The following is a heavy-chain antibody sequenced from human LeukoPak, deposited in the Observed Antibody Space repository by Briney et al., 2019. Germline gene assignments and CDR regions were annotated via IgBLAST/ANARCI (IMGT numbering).Heavy chain of an antibody. V-gene: IGHV4-59*01. D-gene: IGHD3-22*01. CDR3: ARAEAMIVVSTPEAFDI. Sequence: PSETLSLTCTVSGGSISSYYWSWIRQPPGKGLEWIGYIYYSGSTNYNPSLKSRVTISVDTSKNQFSLKLSSVTAADTAVYYCARAEAMIVVSTPEAFDIWGQGTMVTVSS. J-gene: IGHJ3*02. CDR1: GGSISSYY. CDR2: IYYSGST.